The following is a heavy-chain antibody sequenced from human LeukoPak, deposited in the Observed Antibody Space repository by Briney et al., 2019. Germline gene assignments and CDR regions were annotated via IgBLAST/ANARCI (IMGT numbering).Heavy chain of an antibody. Sequence: SGGSLRLSCAASGFTFSSYGMHWVRQAPGKGLEWVAFIRYDGSNKYYADSVKGRFTISRDNSKNTLYLQMNSLRAEDTAVYYCAKGRTTMVRGVPNPFDYWGQGTLVTVSS. J-gene: IGHJ4*02. CDR2: IRYDGSNK. CDR1: GFTFSSYG. D-gene: IGHD3-10*01. V-gene: IGHV3-30*02. CDR3: AKGRTTMVRGVPNPFDY.